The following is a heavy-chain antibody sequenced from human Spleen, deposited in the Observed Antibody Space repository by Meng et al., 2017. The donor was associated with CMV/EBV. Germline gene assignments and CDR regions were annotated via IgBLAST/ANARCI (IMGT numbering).Heavy chain of an antibody. CDR2: IVVGSGNT. V-gene: IGHV1-58*01. J-gene: IGHJ5*02. Sequence: SVKVSCKASGFTFTSSAVQWVRQARGQRLEWIGWIVVGSGNTNYAQKFQERVTITRDMSTSTAYMELSSLRSEDTAVYYCARGRPSLRSNWFDPWGQGTLVTVSS. CDR1: GFTFTSSA. CDR3: ARGRPSLRSNWFDP.